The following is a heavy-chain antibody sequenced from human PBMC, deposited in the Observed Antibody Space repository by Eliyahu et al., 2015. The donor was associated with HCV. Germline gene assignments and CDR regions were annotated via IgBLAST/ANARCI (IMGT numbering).Heavy chain of an antibody. Sequence: QVQLQESGPGLVKPSETLSLTCTVSGGSISSYYWSWIRQPPGKGLEWIGYIYYSGSTNYNPSLKSRVTISVDTSKNQFSLKLSSVTAADTAVYYCARGLSSSSWTYYYYGMDVWGQGTTVTVSS. CDR3: ARGLSSSSWTYYYYGMDV. J-gene: IGHJ6*02. V-gene: IGHV4-59*01. CDR1: GGSISSYY. D-gene: IGHD6-13*01. CDR2: IYYSGST.